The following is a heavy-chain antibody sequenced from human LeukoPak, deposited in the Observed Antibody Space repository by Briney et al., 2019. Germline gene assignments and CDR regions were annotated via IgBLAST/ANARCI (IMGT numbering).Heavy chain of an antibody. CDR3: VRDWGYYGSGSYIFDY. Sequence: SCDYGMDWVRQAPGLGLEWVAFIRYSGSRKYYADSVKGRFTISRDNSRNTLYLQMNSLRADDTAVYYCVRDWGYYGSGSYIFDYWGQGTLVTVSS. D-gene: IGHD3-10*01. J-gene: IGHJ4*02. V-gene: IGHV3-30*02. CDR2: IRYSGSRK. CDR1: SCDYG.